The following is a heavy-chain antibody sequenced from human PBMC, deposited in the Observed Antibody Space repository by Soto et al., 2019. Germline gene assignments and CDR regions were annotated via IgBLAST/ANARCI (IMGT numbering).Heavy chain of an antibody. CDR1: GGSVSSGSYY. V-gene: IGHV4-61*01. Sequence: SETLSLTCTVSGGSVSSGSYYWSWIRQPPGKGLEWIGYIYYSGSTNYNPSLKSRVTISVDTSKNQFSLKLSSVTDADTAVYYCARAGTDYYDSSGYYFSFDSWGQGTLVHVSS. J-gene: IGHJ4*02. CDR2: IYYSGST. D-gene: IGHD3-22*01. CDR3: ARAGTDYYDSSGYYFSFDS.